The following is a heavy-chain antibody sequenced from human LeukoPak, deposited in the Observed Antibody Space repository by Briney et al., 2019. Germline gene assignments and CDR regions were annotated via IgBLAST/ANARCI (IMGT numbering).Heavy chain of an antibody. CDR3: ARDLGSGKYYSYFDY. J-gene: IGHJ4*02. V-gene: IGHV4-59*02. CDR2: IYYSGTT. D-gene: IGHD1-26*01. Sequence: PWETLSLTCTVSGGSVSNYYWSWVRQPPGKGLEWIGYIYYSGTTSYNPSLKSRLTISVDTSKNQFSLKLSSVTAADTAVYYCARDLGSGKYYSYFDYWGQGTLVTVS. CDR1: GGSVSNYY.